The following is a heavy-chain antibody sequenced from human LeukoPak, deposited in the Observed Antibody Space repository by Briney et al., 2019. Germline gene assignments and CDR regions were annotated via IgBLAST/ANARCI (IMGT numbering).Heavy chain of an antibody. CDR2: ISGSGGST. CDR1: GFTFSSYA. D-gene: IGHD2-8*01. J-gene: IGHJ6*03. Sequence: PGGSLRLSCAASGFTFSSYAMSWVRQAPGKGLEWVSAISGSGGSTYYADSAKGRFTISRDNSKNTLYLQMNSLRAEDTAVYYCAKDLVPTTPYYYYYMDVWGKGTTVTVSS. CDR3: AKDLVPTTPYYYYYMDV. V-gene: IGHV3-23*01.